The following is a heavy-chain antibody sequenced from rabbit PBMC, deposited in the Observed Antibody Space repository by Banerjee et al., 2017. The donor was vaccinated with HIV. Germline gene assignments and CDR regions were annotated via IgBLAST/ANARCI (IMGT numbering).Heavy chain of an antibody. CDR1: GFSFSSSYY. D-gene: IGHD1-1*01. V-gene: IGHV1S40*01. CDR3: ARGSSGATYGTNFKL. Sequence: QSLEESGGDLVKPGASLTLTCTASGFSFSSSYYMCWVRQAPGKGLEWIACIYAGSSGSTYYASWAKGRFTISKTSSTTVTLQMTSLTAADTATYFCARGSSGATYGTNFKLWGPGTLVTVS. CDR2: IYAGSSGST. J-gene: IGHJ4*01.